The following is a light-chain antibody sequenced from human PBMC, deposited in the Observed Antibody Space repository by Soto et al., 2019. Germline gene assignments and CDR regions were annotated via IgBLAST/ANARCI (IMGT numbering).Light chain of an antibody. CDR1: QSVSSNY. Sequence: EIVLTQSPGTLSLSPGDRATLSCRASQSVSSNYLAWYQQKPGQAPSLLIYGASTRATGIPDRFSGSESETDLTLTISRLEPEDFAMYYCQQYGSSAPITFGQGTRLEFE. V-gene: IGKV3-20*01. CDR3: QQYGSSAPIT. J-gene: IGKJ5*01. CDR2: GAS.